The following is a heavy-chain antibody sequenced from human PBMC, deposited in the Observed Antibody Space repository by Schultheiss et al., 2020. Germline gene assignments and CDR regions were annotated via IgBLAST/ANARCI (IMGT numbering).Heavy chain of an antibody. V-gene: IGHV3-43D*04. CDR1: GFTFDDYA. CDR2: ISWDGGST. Sequence: GESLKISCAASGFTFDDYAMHWVRQAPGKGLEWVSLISWDGGSTYYADSVKGRFTISRDNSKNTLYLQMNSLRAEDTAVYYCAKDWTSPADYWGQGTLVTVSS. D-gene: IGHD2-2*01. J-gene: IGHJ4*02. CDR3: AKDWTSPADY.